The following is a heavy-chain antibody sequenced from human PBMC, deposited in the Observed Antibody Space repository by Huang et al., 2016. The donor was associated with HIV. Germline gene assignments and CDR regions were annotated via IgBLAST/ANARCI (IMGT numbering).Heavy chain of an antibody. CDR2: IIPSCVTT. CDR3: ARAALVNNQYFDY. J-gene: IGHJ4*02. CDR1: EGTFSSYF. D-gene: IGHD5-18*01. Sequence: VQLIPSGAEVQKTGSSVRVSCRVSEGTFSSYFVGWMRQAPGQRLEWMCGIIPSCVTTTCAHKSQGRVSMAADESTSTAYMDLNSLRSEDTAVYYCARAALVNNQYFDYWGQGTLVTVSS. V-gene: IGHV1-69*13.